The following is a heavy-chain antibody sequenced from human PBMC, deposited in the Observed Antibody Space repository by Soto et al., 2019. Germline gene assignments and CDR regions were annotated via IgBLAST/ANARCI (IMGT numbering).Heavy chain of an antibody. CDR2: ISYDGNRE. V-gene: IGHV3-30*18. Sequence: GGSLRLSCAASGFTFSTYGMHWVRQAPGKGLEWVAVISYDGNREYYADSVKGRFTISRDNSKNTLYLEMNSLRAEDTAVYYCAKASQLYRNSFPIGYWGQGTTVTVYS. J-gene: IGHJ4*02. D-gene: IGHD6-6*01. CDR3: AKASQLYRNSFPIGY. CDR1: GFTFSTYG.